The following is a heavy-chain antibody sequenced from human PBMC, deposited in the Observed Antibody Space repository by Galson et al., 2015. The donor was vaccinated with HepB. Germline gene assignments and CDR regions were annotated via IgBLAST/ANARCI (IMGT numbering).Heavy chain of an antibody. Sequence: SLRLSCAASGFTFSSYAMHWVRQAPGKGLEWVAVISYDGSNKYYADSVKGRFTISRDNSKNTLYLQMNSLRAEDTAVYYCARGIGYSYGPAGYWGQGTLVTVSS. CDR1: GFTFSSYA. D-gene: IGHD5-18*01. CDR3: ARGIGYSYGPAGY. J-gene: IGHJ4*02. V-gene: IGHV3-30-3*01. CDR2: ISYDGSNK.